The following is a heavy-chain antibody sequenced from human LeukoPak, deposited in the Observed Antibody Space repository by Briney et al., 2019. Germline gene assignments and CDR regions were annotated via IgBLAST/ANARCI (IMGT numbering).Heavy chain of an antibody. CDR1: GFTFSSSA. CDR2: ITGSGSST. CDR3: AKGQGYCSSTSCYEDY. D-gene: IGHD2-2*01. Sequence: PGGSLRLSCAASGFTFSSSAMSWVRQAPGKGLEWVSAITGSGSSTYYADSVKGRFTISRDNSKNTLYLQMNNLRAEDTAVYYCAKGQGYCSSTSCYEDYWGQGTLVTVSS. J-gene: IGHJ4*02. V-gene: IGHV3-23*01.